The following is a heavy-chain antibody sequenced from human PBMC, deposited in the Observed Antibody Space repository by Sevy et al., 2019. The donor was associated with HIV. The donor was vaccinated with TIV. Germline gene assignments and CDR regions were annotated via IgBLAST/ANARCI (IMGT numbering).Heavy chain of an antibody. CDR1: GGSVSSGSYY. CDR2: IYYSGST. CDR3: ARLRINCSGGSCYYFDY. J-gene: IGHJ4*02. Sequence: SETLSLTCTVSGGSVSSGSYYWSWIRQPPGKGLEWIGYIYYSGSTNYNPSLKSRVTISVDTSKNQFSLKLGSVTAADTAVYYWARLRINCSGGSCYYFDYWGQGTLVTVSS. D-gene: IGHD2-15*01. V-gene: IGHV4-61*01.